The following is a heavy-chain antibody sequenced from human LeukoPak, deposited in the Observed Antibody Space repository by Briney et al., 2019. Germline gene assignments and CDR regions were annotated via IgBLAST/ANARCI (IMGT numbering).Heavy chain of an antibody. CDR1: GGSISSGGYY. J-gene: IGHJ4*02. CDR2: IYYSGST. D-gene: IGHD2-15*01. CDR3: ARAYGSGGSCFD. V-gene: IGHV4-31*03. Sequence: PSETLSLTCTVSGGSISSGGYYWSWLRQHPGKGLEWIGYIYYSGSTYYNPSLKSRVTISVDTSKNQFSLKLSSVTAADTAVYYCARAYGSGGSCFDWGQGTLVTVSS.